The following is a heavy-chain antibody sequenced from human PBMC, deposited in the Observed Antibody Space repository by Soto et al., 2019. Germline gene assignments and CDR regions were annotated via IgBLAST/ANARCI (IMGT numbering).Heavy chain of an antibody. CDR2: IIPIFGTA. CDR3: ATKTSGSYSSFDY. D-gene: IGHD3-10*01. Sequence: SVKVSCKASGGTFSSYAISWVRQAPGQGLEWMGGIIPIFGTANYAQKFQGRVTITADESTSTAYMELSSLRSECTAVYYCATKTSGSYSSFDYWGQGTLVTVSS. CDR1: GGTFSSYA. J-gene: IGHJ4*02. V-gene: IGHV1-69*13.